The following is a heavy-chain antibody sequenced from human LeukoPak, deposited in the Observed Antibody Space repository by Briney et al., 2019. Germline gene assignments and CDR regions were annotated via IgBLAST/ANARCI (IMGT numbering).Heavy chain of an antibody. D-gene: IGHD3-22*01. V-gene: IGHV4-31*03. CDR2: IYYSGST. J-gene: IGHJ3*02. Sequence: SETLSLTCTVSGGSISSGGYYWSWIRQHPGKGLEWMGYIYYSGSTYYNPSLKRRVTISVDTSKKQFSLKLSSVTAADTAVYYWARDGYYYDSSGSLNAFDIWGQGTMVTVSS. CDR1: GGSISSGGYY. CDR3: ARDGYYYDSSGSLNAFDI.